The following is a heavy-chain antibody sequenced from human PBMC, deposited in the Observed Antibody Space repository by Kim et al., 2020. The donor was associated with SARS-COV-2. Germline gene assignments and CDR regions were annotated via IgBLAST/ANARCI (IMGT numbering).Heavy chain of an antibody. CDR1: GFTFSSYA. CDR2: ISYDGSNK. J-gene: IGHJ4*02. Sequence: GGSLRLSCAASGFTFSSYAMHWVRQAPGKGLEWVAVISYDGSNKYYADSVKGRFTISRDNSKNTLYLQMNSLRAEYTAVYYCARGLPVVVVPAAIEFDYWGQGTLVTVSS. D-gene: IGHD2-2*01. V-gene: IGHV3-30-3*01. CDR3: ARGLPVVVVPAAIEFDY.